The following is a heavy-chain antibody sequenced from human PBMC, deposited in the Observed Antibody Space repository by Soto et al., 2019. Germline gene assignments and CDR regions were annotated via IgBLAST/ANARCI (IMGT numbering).Heavy chain of an antibody. CDR3: ARDNLGSSWYDYYYYGMDV. CDR1: EGTFSSYA. J-gene: IGHJ6*02. Sequence: QVQLVQSGAEVKKPGSSVKVSCKASEGTFSSYAISWVRQAPGQGLEWMGGIIPIFGTANYAQKFQGRVTITADESTSTAYMELSSLRSEDTAVYYCARDNLGSSWYDYYYYGMDVWGQGTTVTVSS. V-gene: IGHV1-69*12. CDR2: IIPIFGTA. D-gene: IGHD6-13*01.